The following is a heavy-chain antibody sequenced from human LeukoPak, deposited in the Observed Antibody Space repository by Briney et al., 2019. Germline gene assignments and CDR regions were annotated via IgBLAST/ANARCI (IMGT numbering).Heavy chain of an antibody. Sequence: SETLSLTCAVYGESFSGYYWSWVRQSPGKGLEWIGEINHSGSTNYNSSLKSRVTISVDTSKSQFSLRLSSVTAADTAVYYCAKVYSSSPRDAFDVWGQGTMVTVSS. CDR3: AKVYSSSPRDAFDV. CDR1: GESFSGYY. J-gene: IGHJ3*01. V-gene: IGHV4-34*01. D-gene: IGHD6-6*01. CDR2: INHSGST.